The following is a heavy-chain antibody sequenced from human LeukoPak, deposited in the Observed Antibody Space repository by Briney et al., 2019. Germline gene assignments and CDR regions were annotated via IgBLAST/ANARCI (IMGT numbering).Heavy chain of an antibody. CDR2: TYYRSKWYT. D-gene: IGHD4-23*01. CDR1: GDSVSSNSAA. J-gene: IGHJ6*02. CDR3: GRADYGSNYYYYGMDV. V-gene: IGHV6-1*01. Sequence: SQTLSLTCAISGDSVSSNSAAWNWIRQSPSRGLEWLGRTYYRSKWYTDYAASVKSRITIKSDTSKNQFSLQLNSVTPEDTAVYFCGRADYGSNYYYYGMDVGGQGTTVTVSS.